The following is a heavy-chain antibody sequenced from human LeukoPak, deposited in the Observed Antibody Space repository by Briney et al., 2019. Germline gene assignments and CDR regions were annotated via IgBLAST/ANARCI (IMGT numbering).Heavy chain of an antibody. CDR1: GGSISSYY. D-gene: IGHD3-22*01. J-gene: IGHJ1*01. CDR3: ARRRYYDGSGYLE. Sequence: SETLSLTCTVSGGSISSYYWSWIRQPAGKGLEWIGTIYYSGRTYYSPSLKSRVAMSVDASNNQFSLNLRSVTAADTAVYYCARRRYYDGSGYLEWGQGTLLSVSS. V-gene: IGHV4-59*04. CDR2: IYYSGRT.